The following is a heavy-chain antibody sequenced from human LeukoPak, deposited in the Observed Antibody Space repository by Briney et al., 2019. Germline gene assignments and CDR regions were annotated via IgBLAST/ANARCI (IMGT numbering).Heavy chain of an antibody. J-gene: IGHJ4*02. Sequence: KPSETLSLTCAVYGGSFSGYYWSWIRQPPGKGLEWIGYIYYSGSTNYNPSLKSRVTISVDTSKNQFSLKLSSVTAADAAVYYCARVGTYGSGSYLSWLDYWGQGTLVTVSS. D-gene: IGHD3-10*01. CDR3: ARVGTYGSGSYLSWLDY. V-gene: IGHV4-59*01. CDR2: IYYSGST. CDR1: GGSFSGYY.